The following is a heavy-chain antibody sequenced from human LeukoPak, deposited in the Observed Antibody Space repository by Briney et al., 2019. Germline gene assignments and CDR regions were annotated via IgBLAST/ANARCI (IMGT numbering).Heavy chain of an antibody. Sequence: GASVKVSCKASGYTFTGYYMHWVRQAPGQGLEWMGWINPNSGGTNYAQKFQGRVTMTRDTSISTAYMELSRLRSDDTAVYYCAVDQIGYYSYYYMDVWGKGTTVTVSS. CDR1: GYTFTGYY. J-gene: IGHJ6*03. CDR2: INPNSGGT. D-gene: IGHD2-2*01. CDR3: AVDQIGYYSYYYMDV. V-gene: IGHV1-2*02.